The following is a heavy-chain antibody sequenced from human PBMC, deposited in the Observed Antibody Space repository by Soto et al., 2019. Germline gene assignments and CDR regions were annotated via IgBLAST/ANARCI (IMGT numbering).Heavy chain of an antibody. CDR2: IFDSETA. Sequence: QVQLQESGPGLVKTSQTLSLTCTVSGGSVNNGGYYWNWIRQHPGKGLEWLGYIFDSETAYYNHSLKSRLTISMDTSKNQFSLKVTSVTPADTAVYYCARENFGVVVHDAFDLWGQGTMVTVSS. D-gene: IGHD3-3*01. CDR1: GGSVNNGGYY. V-gene: IGHV4-31*03. CDR3: ARENFGVVVHDAFDL. J-gene: IGHJ3*01.